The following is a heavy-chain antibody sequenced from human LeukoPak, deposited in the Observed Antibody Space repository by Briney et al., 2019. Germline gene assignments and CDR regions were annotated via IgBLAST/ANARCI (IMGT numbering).Heavy chain of an antibody. Sequence: GGSLRLSCAASGFTFSSYWMSWVRQAPGKGLEWVAFIRYDGSNKYYADSVKGRFTISRDNSKNTLYLQMNSLRAEDTAVYYCAKDPESGGWFGEKCFDYWGQGTLVTVSS. D-gene: IGHD3-10*01. CDR3: AKDPESGGWFGEKCFDY. J-gene: IGHJ4*02. V-gene: IGHV3-30*02. CDR2: IRYDGSNK. CDR1: GFTFSSYW.